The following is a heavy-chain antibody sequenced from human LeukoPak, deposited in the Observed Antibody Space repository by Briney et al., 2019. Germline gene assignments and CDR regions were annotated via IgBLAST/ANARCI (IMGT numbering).Heavy chain of an antibody. J-gene: IGHJ5*01. D-gene: IGHD1-26*01. CDR1: RFTSSSYA. Sequence: RGSLRLSCAASRFTSSSYAMSWVRQAPGKGLEGVSGIIGSGGTTYYSDSVKGRFNISRDNSKNMLYLQMNSLSAEDTAVYYCAKEGTLGATRGHNWFDSWGQGTLVTVSS. CDR3: AKEGTLGATRGHNWFDS. V-gene: IGHV3-23*01. CDR2: IIGSGGTT.